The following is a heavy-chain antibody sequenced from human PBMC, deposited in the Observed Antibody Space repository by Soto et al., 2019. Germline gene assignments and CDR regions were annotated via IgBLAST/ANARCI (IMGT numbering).Heavy chain of an antibody. D-gene: IGHD2-21*01. Sequence: RESLKISCKGSGYSFTSYWIGWERQTPGKGVEWMGIIYPGDSDTRYSPLFKGQVTISADKSISTAYLQWSSLKASDTAMYYCARQDWAGPNALDIWGQGTMVTVSS. J-gene: IGHJ3*02. CDR3: ARQDWAGPNALDI. CDR2: IYPGDSDT. CDR1: GYSFTSYW. V-gene: IGHV5-51*01.